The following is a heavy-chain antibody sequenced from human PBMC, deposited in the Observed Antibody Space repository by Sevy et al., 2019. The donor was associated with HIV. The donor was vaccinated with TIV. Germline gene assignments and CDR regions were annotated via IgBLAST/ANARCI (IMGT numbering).Heavy chain of an antibody. CDR2: ISGSGGST. V-gene: IGHV3-23*01. CDR3: AKVPYSSSWFYFDY. CDR1: GFTFSSYA. Sequence: GGSLRLSCAASGFTFSSYAMSWVRQAPGKGLEWVSAISGSGGSTYYADSVKGRFTISRDNSKNTLYLQMNSLRAEDTAGYYCAKVPYSSSWFYFDYWGQGTLVTVSS. D-gene: IGHD6-13*01. J-gene: IGHJ4*02.